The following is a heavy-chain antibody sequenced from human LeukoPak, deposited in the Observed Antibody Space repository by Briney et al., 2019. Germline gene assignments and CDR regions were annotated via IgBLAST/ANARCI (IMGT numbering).Heavy chain of an antibody. CDR1: GYTLTELS. Sequence: ASVKVSCKVSGYTLTELSMHWVRQAPGKGLEWMGGFDPEDGETIYAQKFQGRVTMTEDTSIDTAYMELSSLRSEDTAVYYCATHSSKYVWGSYGGGQFDYWGQGTLVTVSS. CDR2: FDPEDGET. V-gene: IGHV1-24*01. CDR3: ATHSSKYVWGSYGGGQFDY. J-gene: IGHJ4*02. D-gene: IGHD3-16*01.